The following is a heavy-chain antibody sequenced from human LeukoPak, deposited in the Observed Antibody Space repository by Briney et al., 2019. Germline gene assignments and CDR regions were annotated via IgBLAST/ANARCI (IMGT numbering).Heavy chain of an antibody. CDR1: GGSISSYY. V-gene: IGHV4-59*08. CDR2: IYYNGST. D-gene: IGHD1-26*01. J-gene: IGHJ5*02. Sequence: SETLSLTCTVSGGSISSYYWSWIRQPPGKGLEWIGYIYYNGSTNYNPSLKSRVTISVDTSKNQLSLKLSSVTAADTAVYNCARHRSYQGWFDPWGQGTLVTVSS. CDR3: ARHRSYQGWFDP.